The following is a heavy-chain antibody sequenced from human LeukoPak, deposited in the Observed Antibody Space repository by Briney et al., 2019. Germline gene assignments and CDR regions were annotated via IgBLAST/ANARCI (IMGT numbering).Heavy chain of an antibody. CDR1: GGSISNYY. CDR2: IYYSGST. V-gene: IGHV4-59*01. J-gene: IGHJ4*02. D-gene: IGHD6-13*01. CDR3: ARGERYSSSWYRIDY. Sequence: SETLSLTCSVSGGSISNYYWSWIRQPPGKGLEWIGYIYYSGSTNSSPSLKSRVTISLDTSKNQFSLKPNSVTAADTAVYYCARGERYSSSWYRIDYWGQGTLVTVSS.